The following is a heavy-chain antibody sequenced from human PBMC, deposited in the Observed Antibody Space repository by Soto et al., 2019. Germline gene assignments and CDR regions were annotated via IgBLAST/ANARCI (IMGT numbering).Heavy chain of an antibody. CDR2: ISFDGSNK. D-gene: IGHD3-10*01. CDR1: GFPFSSYA. V-gene: IGHV3-30*18. Sequence: PGGSLRLSCAASGFPFSSYALNWVRQAPGKGLEWMALISFDGSNKDYVHSVKGRFTISRDNFKNTLYLQMNSLSAEDTAVYYCAKDRAGGPYGMDVWGQGTAVTVSS. CDR3: AKDRAGGPYGMDV. J-gene: IGHJ6*02.